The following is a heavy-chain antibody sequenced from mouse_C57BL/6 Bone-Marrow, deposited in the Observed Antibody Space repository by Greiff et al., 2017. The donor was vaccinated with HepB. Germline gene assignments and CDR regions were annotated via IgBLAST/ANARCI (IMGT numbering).Heavy chain of an antibody. D-gene: IGHD1-1*01. CDR2: INPGSGGT. CDR1: GYAFTNYL. CDR3: ARDYGSSYVRFAY. Sequence: VQLQESGAELVRPGTSVKVSCKASGYAFTNYLIEWVKQRPGQGLEWIGVINPGSGGTNYNEKFKGKATLTADKSSSPAYMQLSSLTSADSAVYFCARDYGSSYVRFAYWGQGTLVTVSA. J-gene: IGHJ3*01. V-gene: IGHV1-54*01.